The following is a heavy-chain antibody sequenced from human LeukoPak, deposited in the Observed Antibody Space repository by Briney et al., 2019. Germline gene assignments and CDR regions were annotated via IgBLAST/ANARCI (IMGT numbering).Heavy chain of an antibody. CDR1: GGSISSGDYY. J-gene: IGHJ4*02. CDR2: IYYSGST. D-gene: IGHD4-23*01. CDR3: ARDPAYGGNPGFDY. Sequence: SETLSLTCTVSGGSISSGDYYLSWIRHPPGKGLEWIGYIYYSGSTYYNPSLKSRVTISVDTSKNQFSLKLSSVTAADTAVYYCARDPAYGGNPGFDYWGQGTLVTVSS. V-gene: IGHV4-30-4*08.